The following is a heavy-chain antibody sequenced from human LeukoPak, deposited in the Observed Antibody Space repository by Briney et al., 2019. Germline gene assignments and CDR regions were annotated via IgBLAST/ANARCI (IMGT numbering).Heavy chain of an antibody. J-gene: IGHJ4*02. CDR2: IKPNSGGT. CDR1: GYTFTAYY. CDR3: ARGSIVGATFDYFDY. D-gene: IGHD1-26*01. V-gene: IGHV1-2*02. Sequence: GASVKVSCKASGYTFTAYYMHWVRQAPGQGLEWMGWIKPNSGGTNYAQKFQGRVTMTRDTSISTAYMELSRLRSDDTAVYYCARGSIVGATFDYFDYWGQGTLVTVSS.